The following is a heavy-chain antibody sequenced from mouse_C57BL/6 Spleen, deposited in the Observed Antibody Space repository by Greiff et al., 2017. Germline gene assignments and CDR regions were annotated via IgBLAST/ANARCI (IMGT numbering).Heavy chain of an antibody. CDR1: GYTFTSYW. J-gene: IGHJ1*03. D-gene: IGHD1-1*01. V-gene: IGHV1-50*01. Sequence: QVQLKQPGAELVKPGASVKLSCKASGYTFTSYWMPWVKQRPGQGLEWIGEIDPSDSYTNYNQKFKGQATLAVDTSSSTAYMKLSSLTSEDSAVYYCARRNYYYGSSYGDWYFDVWGTGTTVTVSS. CDR3: ARRNYYYGSSYGDWYFDV. CDR2: IDPSDSYT.